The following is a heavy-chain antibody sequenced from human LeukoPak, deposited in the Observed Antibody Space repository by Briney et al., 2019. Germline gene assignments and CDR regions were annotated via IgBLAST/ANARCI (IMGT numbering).Heavy chain of an antibody. V-gene: IGHV1-69*05. Sequence: SVKVSCKASGGTFSSYAISWVRQAPGQGLEWMGRIIPIFGTANYAQKFQGRVTITTDESTSTAYTELSSLRSEDTAVYYCARARGNYGDYGDYAYWGQGTLVTVSS. D-gene: IGHD4-17*01. CDR1: GGTFSSYA. CDR2: IIPIFGTA. J-gene: IGHJ4*02. CDR3: ARARGNYGDYGDYAY.